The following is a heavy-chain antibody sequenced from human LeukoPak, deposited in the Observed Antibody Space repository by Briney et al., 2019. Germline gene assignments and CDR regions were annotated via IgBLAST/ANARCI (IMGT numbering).Heavy chain of an antibody. J-gene: IGHJ6*02. CDR3: ARDRTYSSSSDDPTDYYYYGMDV. CDR2: ISGDGGGT. Sequence: GGSLRLSCAASGFTFDDYAMHWVRQAPGKGLEWVSLISGDGGGTYYADSVKGRFTISRDNAKNSLYLQMNSLRAEDTAVYYCARDRTYSSSSDDPTDYYYYGMDVWGQGTTVTVSS. CDR1: GFTFDDYA. D-gene: IGHD6-6*01. V-gene: IGHV3-43*02.